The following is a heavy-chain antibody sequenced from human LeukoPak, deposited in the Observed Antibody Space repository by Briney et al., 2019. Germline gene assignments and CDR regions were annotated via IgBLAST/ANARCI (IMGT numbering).Heavy chain of an antibody. CDR1: GGSFSGYY. D-gene: IGHD2-2*01. Sequence: ETLSLTCAVYGGSFSGYYWSWIRQPPGKGLEWVSVIYSGGSTYYADSVKGRFTISRDNSKNTLYLQMNSLRAEDTAVYYCAKAGGRDIVVVPSPWGQGTLVTVSS. V-gene: IGHV3-53*01. J-gene: IGHJ5*02. CDR3: AKAGGRDIVVVPSP. CDR2: IYSGGST.